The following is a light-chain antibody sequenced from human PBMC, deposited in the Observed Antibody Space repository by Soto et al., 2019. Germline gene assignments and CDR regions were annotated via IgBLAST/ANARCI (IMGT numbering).Light chain of an antibody. CDR2: LGS. J-gene: IGKJ2*02. CDR3: MQALQTPCT. CDR1: QSLLHHDGYNY. Sequence: DIVMTQSPLSLPVTPGEPASISCRSSQSLLHHDGYNYLDWYLQKPGQSPQLLIFLGSNRASGVPDRFSGTGSGTDFTLKISRLEAEDVGVYYCMQALQTPCTFGQGTKLEIK. V-gene: IGKV2-28*01.